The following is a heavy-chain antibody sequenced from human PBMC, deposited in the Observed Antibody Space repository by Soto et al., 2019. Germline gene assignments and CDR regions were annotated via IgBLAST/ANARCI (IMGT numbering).Heavy chain of an antibody. CDR3: ARSAAKYCRCGTCYSDF. D-gene: IGHD2-15*01. Sequence: GGSMRLSCAASGFTFSNHGMTWVRQAPGKGLEWVSFVSGSGVRIYYADSVMGRFTISRDNSKNTLFLQMNSLRAEDTAVYYCARSAAKYCRCGTCYSDFWGQGTLVTVSS. CDR1: GFTFSNHG. V-gene: IGHV3-23*01. CDR2: VSGSGVRI. J-gene: IGHJ4*02.